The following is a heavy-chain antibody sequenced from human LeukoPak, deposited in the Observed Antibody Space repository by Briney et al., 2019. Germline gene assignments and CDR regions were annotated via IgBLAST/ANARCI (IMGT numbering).Heavy chain of an antibody. CDR1: GYTFTSYD. V-gene: IGHV1-18*01. J-gene: IGHJ3*02. Sequence: GASVKVSCKASGYTFTSYDISWVRQAPGQGLEWMGWISTYNGNTNYAQKLQGRVTMTTDTSTSTAYMELRSLRSDDTAVYYCARVEWYWDAFDIWGQGTMATVSP. D-gene: IGHD3-3*01. CDR2: ISTYNGNT. CDR3: ARVEWYWDAFDI.